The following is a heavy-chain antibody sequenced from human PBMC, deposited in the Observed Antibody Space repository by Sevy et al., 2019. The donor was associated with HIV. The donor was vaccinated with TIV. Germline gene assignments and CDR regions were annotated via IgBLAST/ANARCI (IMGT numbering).Heavy chain of an antibody. Sequence: SETLSLTCTVSGGSISSYYWSWIRQPPGKGLEWIGYIYFSGSANYNPSLKSRVTISVDKSKNHFSLKLSSVTAADTAVYYCARDLGIAIDYWGQGTLVTVSS. V-gene: IGHV4-59*01. J-gene: IGHJ4*02. CDR2: IYFSGSA. CDR3: ARDLGIAIDY. D-gene: IGHD6-13*01. CDR1: GGSISSYY.